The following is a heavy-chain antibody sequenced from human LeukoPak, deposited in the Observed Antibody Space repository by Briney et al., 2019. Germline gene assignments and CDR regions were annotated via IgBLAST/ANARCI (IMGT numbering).Heavy chain of an antibody. CDR2: ISAYNGNT. CDR1: GYTFTSYG. D-gene: IGHD6-19*01. Sequence: GASVKVSCKASGYTFTSYGISWVRQAPGHGLEWMGWISAYNGNTNYAQKLQGRVTMTTDTSTSTAYMELRSLRSDDTAVYYCARQRGGSGWYSFDYWGQGTLVTVSS. J-gene: IGHJ4*02. CDR3: ARQRGGSGWYSFDY. V-gene: IGHV1-18*01.